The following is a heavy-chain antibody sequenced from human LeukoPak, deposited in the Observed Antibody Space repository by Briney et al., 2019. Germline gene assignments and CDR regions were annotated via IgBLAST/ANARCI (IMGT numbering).Heavy chain of an antibody. CDR2: ISSSGSTI. Sequence: GGSLRLSCAASGFTFSDYYMSWIRQAPGKGLEWVSCISSSGSTIYYADSVKGRFTISRDNAKNSLYLQMNSLRAEDTAVYYCARDHDSSVRGFDYWGQGTLVTVSS. J-gene: IGHJ4*02. V-gene: IGHV3-11*04. CDR3: ARDHDSSVRGFDY. D-gene: IGHD3-22*01. CDR1: GFTFSDYY.